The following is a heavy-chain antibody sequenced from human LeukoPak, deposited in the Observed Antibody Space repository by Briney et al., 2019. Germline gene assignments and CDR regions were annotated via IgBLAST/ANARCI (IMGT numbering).Heavy chain of an antibody. CDR2: IYPGDSNT. J-gene: IGHJ4*02. V-gene: IGHV5-51*01. Sequence: GESMNISCQASGYSSTNYWIAWVRQMSRKGLEWMGIIYPGDSNTRYSPSFQGQVTISADKSINTAYLQWSSLKASDTARYYCARGYSYGYSSFDYWGQGTLVTVSS. D-gene: IGHD5-18*01. CDR3: ARGYSYGYSSFDY. CDR1: GYSSTNYW.